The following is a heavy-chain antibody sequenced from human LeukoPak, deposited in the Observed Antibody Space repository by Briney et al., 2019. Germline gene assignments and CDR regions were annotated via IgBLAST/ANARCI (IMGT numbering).Heavy chain of an antibody. J-gene: IGHJ4*02. CDR3: LVGASGLSDY. CDR2: ISSNGGST. Sequence: GVSLRLSCSASGFTFSSYAMHWVRQAPGKGLEYVSAISSNGGSTYYPDSVKGRFTISRENSKNTLYIQMSSLRAEDTAVYYCLVGASGLSDYWGQGTLVTVSS. V-gene: IGHV3-64D*06. D-gene: IGHD1-26*01. CDR1: GFTFSSYA.